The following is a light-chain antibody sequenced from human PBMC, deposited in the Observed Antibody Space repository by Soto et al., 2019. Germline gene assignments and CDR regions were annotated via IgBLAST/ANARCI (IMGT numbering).Light chain of an antibody. J-gene: IGKJ1*01. Sequence: DIQMTQSPSTLSAAVGDGITITCRASQSITSRLAWYQQKPGKAPKLLIYAASTLESGVPSRFSGSGSGTEFTLTISSLQPDDFATYYCQQYSSFWTFGQGTKVDIK. CDR1: QSITSR. V-gene: IGKV1-5*01. CDR2: AAS. CDR3: QQYSSFWT.